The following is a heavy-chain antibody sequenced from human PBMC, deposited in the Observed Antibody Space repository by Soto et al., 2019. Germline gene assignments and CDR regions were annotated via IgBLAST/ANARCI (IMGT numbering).Heavy chain of an antibody. CDR2: IIPIFGTA. CDR3: AREGDIVATINLDTYYYYGMDV. J-gene: IGHJ6*02. Sequence: ASVKVSCKASGGTFSSYAISWVRQAPGQGLEWMGGIIPIFGTANYAQKFQGRVTITADESTSTAYMELSSLRSEDTAVYYCAREGDIVATINLDTYYYYGMDVWGQGTTVTAP. CDR1: GGTFSSYA. D-gene: IGHD5-12*01. V-gene: IGHV1-69*13.